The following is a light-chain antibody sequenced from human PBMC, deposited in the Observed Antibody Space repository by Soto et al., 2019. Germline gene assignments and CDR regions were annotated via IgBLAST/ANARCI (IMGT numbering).Light chain of an antibody. CDR1: QNISIS. J-gene: IGKJ5*01. CDR3: QHSYST. V-gene: IGKV1-39*01. CDR2: GAS. Sequence: DIQLTTSRSSLSASDGNRVTIACRASQNISISLNWYQQKPGKAPNLLIYGASNLKSGVPSRFRGRGSGTDFTLTISRLQAEDFATYYCQHSYSTFGQGTRLEIK.